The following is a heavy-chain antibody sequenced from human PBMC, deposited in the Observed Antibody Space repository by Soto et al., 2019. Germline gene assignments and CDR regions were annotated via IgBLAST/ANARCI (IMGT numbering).Heavy chain of an antibody. V-gene: IGHV3-72*01. J-gene: IGHJ4*02. CDR1: GFTFSDHY. Sequence: LRLSCAASGFTFSDHYMDWVRQAPGKGLEWVGRTRNKANSYTTEYAASVKGRFTISRDDSKNSLYLQMNSLKIEDTAVYYCARATTVTDYWGQGTLVTVSS. CDR2: TRNKANSYTT. D-gene: IGHD4-17*01. CDR3: ARATTVTDY.